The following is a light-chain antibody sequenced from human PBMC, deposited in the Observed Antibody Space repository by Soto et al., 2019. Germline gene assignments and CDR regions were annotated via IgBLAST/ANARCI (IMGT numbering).Light chain of an antibody. CDR1: SSDVGGYNY. V-gene: IGLV2-14*01. CDR2: EVS. J-gene: IGLJ2*01. CDR3: SSYTSSSTRPV. Sequence: QSALTQPASVSGSPGQSITISCTGTSSDVGGYNYVSWYQQHPGKAPKLMIYEVSNRPSGVSNRFSGSKSGNTASLTISGLQAEAEADYYCSSYTSSSTRPVFGGGTKLTVL.